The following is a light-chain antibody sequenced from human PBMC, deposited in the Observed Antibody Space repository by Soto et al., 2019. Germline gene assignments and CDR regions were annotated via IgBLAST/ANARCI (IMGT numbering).Light chain of an antibody. Sequence: EIVXTHTFATLSVLPGERATPSCRPSESVRSNLAWYQQTTGHXPXXLIYDASKRATGITDRFSGGGSGTEFTPTINRHQPEDCAVYLCHQYNCWHTFCEGTKVEI. CDR2: DAS. CDR1: ESVRSN. V-gene: IGKV3D-15*01. J-gene: IGKJ4*01. CDR3: HQYNCWHT.